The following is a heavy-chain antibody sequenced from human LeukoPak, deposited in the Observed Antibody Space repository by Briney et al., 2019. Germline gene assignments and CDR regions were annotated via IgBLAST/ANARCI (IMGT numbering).Heavy chain of an antibody. CDR2: ISYSSDYI. V-gene: IGHV3-21*01. Sequence: GGSLRLSCAASGFTFSTYSMNWVRQAPGKGLEWVSSISYSSDYIYYADSVKRRFTISRDNAKNSLYLQMNSLRAEDTAVYYCAIGLFEEQQPYWGQGTLVTVSS. D-gene: IGHD6-13*01. CDR3: AIGLFEEQQPY. CDR1: GFTFSTYS. J-gene: IGHJ4*02.